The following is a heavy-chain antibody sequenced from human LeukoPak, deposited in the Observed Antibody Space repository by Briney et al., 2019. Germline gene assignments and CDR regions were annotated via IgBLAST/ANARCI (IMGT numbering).Heavy chain of an antibody. CDR2: ISYDGSKK. CDR3: ARVISGYYCDH. V-gene: IGHV3-30*03. Sequence: GSLRLSCAASGFTFSNYGMHWVRQAPGKGLEWAAFISYDGSKKYYADSVKGRSTISRDNSKNTLYLQMNSLRTEDTAVYYCARVISGYYCDHWGQGTLVTVSS. D-gene: IGHD3-22*01. CDR1: GFTFSNYG. J-gene: IGHJ4*02.